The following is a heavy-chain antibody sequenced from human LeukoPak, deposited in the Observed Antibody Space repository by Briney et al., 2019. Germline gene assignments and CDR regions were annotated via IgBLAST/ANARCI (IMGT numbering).Heavy chain of an antibody. D-gene: IGHD6-19*01. J-gene: IGHJ3*02. CDR2: INHRGST. V-gene: IGHV4-34*01. Sequence: SETLSLTCAVYGGSFSDYYWTWIRQPPGKGLEWIGEINHRGSTHYNPTLKSRVTISVDTSKKQFSLKLSSVTAADTAVYYCATYSTGFDIWGQGTVVTVSS. CDR3: ATYSTGFDI. CDR1: GGSFSDYY.